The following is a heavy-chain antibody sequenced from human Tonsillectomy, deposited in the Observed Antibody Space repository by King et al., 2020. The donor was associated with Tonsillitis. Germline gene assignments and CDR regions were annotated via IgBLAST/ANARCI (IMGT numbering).Heavy chain of an antibody. D-gene: IGHD3-10*01. CDR1: GFTFSSYA. CDR2: ISGGGDNT. CDR3: AKDMYPTRWYGVFDY. J-gene: IGHJ4*02. Sequence: EVQLVESGGGLVQPGGSLRLSCAVSGFTFSSYAMSWVRLAPGKGLEWVSVISGGGDNTDHADSVKGRFTISRDNSKNTLYLQMSSLRAEDTAVYYCAKDMYPTRWYGVFDYWGQGTLVTVSS. V-gene: IGHV3-23*04.